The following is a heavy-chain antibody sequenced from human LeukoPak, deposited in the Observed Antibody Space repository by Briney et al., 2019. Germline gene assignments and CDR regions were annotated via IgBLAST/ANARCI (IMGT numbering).Heavy chain of an antibody. V-gene: IGHV3-11*01. J-gene: IGHJ4*02. Sequence: GGSLRLSCAASGFTFSDYYMSWIRQAPGKGLEWVSYISSSGSTIYYADSVKGRFTISRDNAKNSLYLQMNSLRAEDTAVYYCARDSSYYYGSTCYIDYWGQGALVTVSS. CDR2: ISSSGSTI. D-gene: IGHD3-22*01. CDR1: GFTFSDYY. CDR3: ARDSSYYYGSTCYIDY.